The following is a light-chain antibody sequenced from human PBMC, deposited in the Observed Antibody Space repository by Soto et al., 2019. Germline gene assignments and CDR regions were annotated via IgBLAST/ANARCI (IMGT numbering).Light chain of an antibody. J-gene: IGKJ5*01. Sequence: EIVLTQSPATLSLSPGEGATLSCRASQSVSTRLAWYQQKPGQAPRLLIYDISTRAPGIPVRFSGSGSATDFTLTISSLEPDDFAIYHCQQRSHWPPVTFGQGTRLEI. CDR3: QQRSHWPPVT. CDR2: DIS. V-gene: IGKV3-11*01. CDR1: QSVSTR.